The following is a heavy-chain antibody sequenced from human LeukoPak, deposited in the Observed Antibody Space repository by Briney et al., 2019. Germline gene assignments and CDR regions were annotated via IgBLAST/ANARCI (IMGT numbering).Heavy chain of an antibody. Sequence: GGSLRLSCAASGFTFSSYGMHWVRQAPGKGLEWVAVISYDGSNKYYADSVKGRFTISRDNSKNTLYLQMNSLRAEDTAVYYCAKDKLPYCGGDCYSHFDYWAREPWSPSPQ. CDR2: ISYDGSNK. V-gene: IGHV3-30*18. CDR3: AKDKLPYCGGDCYSHFDY. CDR1: GFTFSSYG. D-gene: IGHD2-21*02. J-gene: IGHJ4*02.